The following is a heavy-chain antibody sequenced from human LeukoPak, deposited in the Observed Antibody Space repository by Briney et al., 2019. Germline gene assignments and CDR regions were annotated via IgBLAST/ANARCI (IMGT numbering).Heavy chain of an antibody. CDR2: IHYGGST. V-gene: IGHV4-39*01. D-gene: IGHD3-10*01. CDR3: ASLGGVRGYYFYYMDV. CDR1: GDSISSGTYY. Sequence: SQTLSLTCTVSGDSISSGTYYWGWIRQPPGKGLEWIGNIHYGGSTYYNPSLKSRVTISVDTSKKQFSLKLSSVTAADTALYYCASLGGVRGYYFYYMDVWGKGTTVSVS. J-gene: IGHJ6*03.